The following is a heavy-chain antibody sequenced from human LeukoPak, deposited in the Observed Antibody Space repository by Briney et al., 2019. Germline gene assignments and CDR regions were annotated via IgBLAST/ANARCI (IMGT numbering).Heavy chain of an antibody. CDR3: AGSGSLRAGMYYFDY. CDR2: IIPIFGTA. V-gene: IGHV1-69*06. CDR1: GGTFSSYA. Sequence: ASVKVSCKASGGTFSSYAISWVRQAPGQGLEWMGRIIPIFGTANYAQKFQGRVTITADKSTSTAYMELSSLRSEDTAVYHCAGSGSLRAGMYYFDYWGQGTLVTVSS. J-gene: IGHJ4*02. D-gene: IGHD6-13*01.